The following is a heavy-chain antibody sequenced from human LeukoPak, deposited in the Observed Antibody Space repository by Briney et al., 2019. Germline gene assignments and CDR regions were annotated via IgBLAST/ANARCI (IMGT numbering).Heavy chain of an antibody. CDR3: ATTQAPPDRYDY. D-gene: IGHD3-3*01. CDR1: GYTFTSYG. V-gene: IGHV1-18*01. CDR2: ISAYNGNT. Sequence: ASVKVSCKASGYTFTSYGISWVRQAPGQGLEWMGWISAYNGNTNYAQKLQGRVTMTTDTSTSTAYMELRSLRSDDTAVYYCATTQAPPDRYDYWGQGTLVTVSS. J-gene: IGHJ4*02.